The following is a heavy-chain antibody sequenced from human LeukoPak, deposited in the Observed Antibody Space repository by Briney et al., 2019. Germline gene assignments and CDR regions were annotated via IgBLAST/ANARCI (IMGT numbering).Heavy chain of an antibody. CDR3: ARVGVVVPAAAGGAFDI. Sequence: SVKVSCKASGGTFSSYAISWVRQAPGQGLEWMGGIIPIFGTANYAQKFQGRVTITTDESTSTAYMELSSLRSEDTAVYYCARVGVVVPAAAGGAFDIWGQGTMVTVSS. V-gene: IGHV1-69*05. CDR2: IIPIFGTA. CDR1: GGTFSSYA. D-gene: IGHD2-2*01. J-gene: IGHJ3*02.